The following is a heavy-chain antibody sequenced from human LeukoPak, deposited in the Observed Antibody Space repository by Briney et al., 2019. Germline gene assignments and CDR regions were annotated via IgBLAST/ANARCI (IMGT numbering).Heavy chain of an antibody. Sequence: SETLSLTCTVSGGSISSYYWSWIRQPAGKGLEWIGRIYTSGSTNYNPSLKSRVTMSEDTSKNQFSLKLSSVTAADTAVYYCARDGRELSYYDFWSGYPQGGYFDYWGQGTLVTVSS. CDR1: GGSISSYY. V-gene: IGHV4-4*07. J-gene: IGHJ4*02. D-gene: IGHD3-3*01. CDR2: IYTSGST. CDR3: ARDGRELSYYDFWSGYPQGGYFDY.